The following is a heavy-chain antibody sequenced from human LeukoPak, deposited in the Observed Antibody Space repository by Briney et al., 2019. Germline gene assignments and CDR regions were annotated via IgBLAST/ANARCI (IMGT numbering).Heavy chain of an antibody. D-gene: IGHD3-9*01. Sequence: GGSLRLSCSASGFTFSSYAMSWVRQAPGEGLEWVSGISGRGSSTYYADSAKGRFTISRDNFKNTLFLQMNSLRAEDTAVYYCAKGENVILPSFDYWGQGTLVTVSS. CDR2: ISGRGSST. CDR1: GFTFSSYA. V-gene: IGHV3-23*01. CDR3: AKGENVILPSFDY. J-gene: IGHJ4*02.